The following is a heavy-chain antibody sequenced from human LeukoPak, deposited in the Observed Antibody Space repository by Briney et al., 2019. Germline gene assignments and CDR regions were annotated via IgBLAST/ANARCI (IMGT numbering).Heavy chain of an antibody. CDR2: IYYSGST. V-gene: IGHV4-59*12. D-gene: IGHD3-10*01. CDR3: ARELWFGEFRSFYYMDV. J-gene: IGHJ6*03. CDR1: GGSISSYY. Sequence: PSETLSLTCTVSGGSISSYYWSWIRQPPGKGLEWIGYIYYSGSTNYNPSLKSRVTISVDTSKNQFSLKLSSVTAADTAVYYCARELWFGEFRSFYYMDVWSKGTTVTVSS.